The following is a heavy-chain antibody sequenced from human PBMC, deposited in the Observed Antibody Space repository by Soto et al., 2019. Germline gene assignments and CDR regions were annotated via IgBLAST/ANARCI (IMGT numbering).Heavy chain of an antibody. V-gene: IGHV3-9*01. CDR1: GFTFDSYA. Sequence: EVQLVDSGGGLVQPGRSLRLSCAASGFTFDSYAMHWVRQAPGKGLEWVSSISWNSGTKGYADSVKGRFTISRDNAKNCLYLQMDSLRAEDTALYYCAKELWGYSYGYELDYWGQGTLVTVSS. J-gene: IGHJ4*02. CDR3: AKELWGYSYGYELDY. CDR2: ISWNSGTK. D-gene: IGHD5-18*01.